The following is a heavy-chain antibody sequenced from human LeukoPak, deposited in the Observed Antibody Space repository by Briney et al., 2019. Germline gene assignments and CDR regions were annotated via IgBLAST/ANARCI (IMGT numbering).Heavy chain of an antibody. J-gene: IGHJ5*02. Sequence: GGSLRLSCAASGFTFSNYEMNWVRQAPGKGLEWVSYISDSGTTKYYADSVKGRFTISRDNAKNSLYLEMNSLRAEDTAFYYCTREVADCGGDCLAPWGQGTLVTVSS. CDR1: GFTFSNYE. D-gene: IGHD2-21*02. CDR3: TREVADCGGDCLAP. CDR2: ISDSGTTK. V-gene: IGHV3-48*03.